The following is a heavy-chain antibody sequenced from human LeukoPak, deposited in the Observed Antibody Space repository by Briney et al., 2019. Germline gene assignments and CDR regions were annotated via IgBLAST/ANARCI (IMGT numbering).Heavy chain of an antibody. CDR2: ITSSSSHV. CDR1: GFTFSSYS. Sequence: SGGSLRLSCAASGFTFSSYSMNWVRQAPGTGLEWVASITSSSSHVYYADSVKGRFTISRDNAKDSLYLQMNSLRAEDTAVYYCARGPAYSWLRSGSVCFFDFWGQGVLVTVSS. CDR3: ARGPAYSWLRSGSVCFFDF. D-gene: IGHD6-19*01. J-gene: IGHJ4*02. V-gene: IGHV3-21*01.